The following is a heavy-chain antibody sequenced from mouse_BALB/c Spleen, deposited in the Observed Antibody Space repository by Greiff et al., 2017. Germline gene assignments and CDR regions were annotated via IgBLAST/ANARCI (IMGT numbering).Heavy chain of an antibody. CDR3: ARWHYGTPWFAY. J-gene: IGHJ3*01. CDR2: INPGSGGT. D-gene: IGHD1-1*01. CDR1: GYAFTNYL. V-gene: IGHV1-54*01. Sequence: VQVVESGAELVRPGTSVKVSCKASGYAFTNYLIEWVKQRPGQGLEWIGVINPGSGGTNYNEKFKGKATLTADKSSSTAYMQLSSLTSDDSAVYFCARWHYGTPWFAYWGQGTLVTVSA.